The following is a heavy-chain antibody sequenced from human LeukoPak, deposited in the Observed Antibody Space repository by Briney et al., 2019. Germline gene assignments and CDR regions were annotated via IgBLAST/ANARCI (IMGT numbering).Heavy chain of an antibody. V-gene: IGHV1-46*01. CDR3: ARDPIAAAGTVDWFDP. J-gene: IGHJ5*02. CDR2: INPSGGST. Sequence: RGASVKVSCKASGYTFTSYYMHWVRQAPGQGLEWMGIINPSGGSTSYAQKFQGRVTMTRDMSTSTVYMELSSLRSEDTAVYYCARDPIAAAGTVDWFDPWGQGTLVTVSS. D-gene: IGHD6-13*01. CDR1: GYTFTSYY.